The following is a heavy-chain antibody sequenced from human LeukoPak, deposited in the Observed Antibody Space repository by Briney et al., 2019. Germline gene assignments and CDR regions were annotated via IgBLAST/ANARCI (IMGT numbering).Heavy chain of an antibody. CDR2: IYYSGST. Sequence: ASETLSLTCTVSGGSISSSSYYWGWIRQPPGKGLEWIGSIYYSGSTYYNPSLKSRVTISVDTSKNQFSLKLSSVTAADTAVYYCALLDDSRWYGVDYWGQGTLVTVSS. V-gene: IGHV4-39*01. CDR3: ALLDDSRWYGVDY. D-gene: IGHD6-13*01. CDR1: GGSISSSSYY. J-gene: IGHJ4*02.